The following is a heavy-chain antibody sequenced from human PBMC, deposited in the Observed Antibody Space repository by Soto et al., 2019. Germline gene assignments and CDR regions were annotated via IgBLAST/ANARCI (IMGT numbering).Heavy chain of an antibody. CDR1: GFNFGGST. V-gene: IGHV3-73*01. CDR3: TRQHLDVPVASAIDY. D-gene: IGHD6-19*01. CDR2: IPSKTNTYAT. Sequence: PGGSQRLSCTASGFNFGGSTIHWVRQNSGKGLEWVGRIPSKTNTYATAYAASVKGRFTISRDDSKNTAYLQMNSLKTEDTAVYYCTRQHLDVPVASAIDYWGQGTLVTVSS. J-gene: IGHJ4*02.